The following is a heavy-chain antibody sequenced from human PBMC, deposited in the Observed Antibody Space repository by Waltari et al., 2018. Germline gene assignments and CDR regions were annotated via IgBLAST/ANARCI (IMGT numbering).Heavy chain of an antibody. CDR1: GGSISSGGYS. J-gene: IGHJ4*02. CDR3: ARAIAAAGHFDY. V-gene: IGHV4-30-2*01. D-gene: IGHD6-13*01. Sequence: QLQLQESGSGLVKPSQTLSLTCAVSGGSISSGGYSWSWIRQPPGKGLEWIGYIYHSGSNNYNTARKRRVTISVDRSKNQFSLKRSSVTAADTAVYYCARAIAAAGHFDYWGQGTLVTVSS. CDR2: IYHSGSN.